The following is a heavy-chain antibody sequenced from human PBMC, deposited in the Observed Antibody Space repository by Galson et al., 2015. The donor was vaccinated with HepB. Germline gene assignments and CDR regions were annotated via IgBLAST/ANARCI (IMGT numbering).Heavy chain of an antibody. CDR1: GGSFSGYY. CDR3: ASGGYSYGNDY. CDR2: INHSGST. D-gene: IGHD5-18*01. Sequence: ETLSLTCAVYGGSFSGYYWSWIRQPPGKGLEWIGEINHSGSTNYNPSLKSRVTISVDTSKNQFSLKLSSVTAADTAVYYCASGGYSYGNDYWGQGTLVTVSS. V-gene: IGHV4-34*01. J-gene: IGHJ4*02.